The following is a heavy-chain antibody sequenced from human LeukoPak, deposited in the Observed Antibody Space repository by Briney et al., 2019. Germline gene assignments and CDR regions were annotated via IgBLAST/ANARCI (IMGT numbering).Heavy chain of an antibody. Sequence: GGSLRLSCAASGFTFSSYGMHWVRQAPGKGLEWVAFIRYDGSNKYYADSVKGRFTISRDNSKNTLYLQMNSLRAEDTVVYYCAKALGAYYYDSSGPFDYWGQGTLVTVSS. CDR1: GFTFSSYG. CDR2: IRYDGSNK. D-gene: IGHD3-22*01. V-gene: IGHV3-30*02. J-gene: IGHJ4*02. CDR3: AKALGAYYYDSSGPFDY.